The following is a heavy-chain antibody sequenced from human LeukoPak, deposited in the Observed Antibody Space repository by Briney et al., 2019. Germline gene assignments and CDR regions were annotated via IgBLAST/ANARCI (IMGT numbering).Heavy chain of an antibody. CDR1: GYSFTSYW. CDR3: AILSSSSWLDYYYYMDV. V-gene: IGHV5-51*01. CDR2: IYPGDSDT. J-gene: IGHJ6*03. Sequence: GESLKISCNGSGYSFTSYWIGWVRQMPGKSLEWMGIIYPGDSDTRYSPSFQGQVTISADKSISTAYLQWSSLKASDTAMYYCAILSSSSWLDYYYYMDVWGKGTTVTVSS. D-gene: IGHD6-13*01.